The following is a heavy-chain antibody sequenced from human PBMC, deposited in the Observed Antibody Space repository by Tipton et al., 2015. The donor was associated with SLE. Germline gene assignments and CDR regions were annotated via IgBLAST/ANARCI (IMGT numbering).Heavy chain of an antibody. CDR3: AKPPERKAPLRADAFDM. CDR2: ITGGSSST. J-gene: IGHJ3*02. D-gene: IGHD1-14*01. CDR1: GFTFGTYA. Sequence: GSLRLSCAASGFTFGTYAMSWVRQAPGKGLEWVSGITGGSSSTYYADSVKGRFTISRDNSKNTLYLQMNSLRAEDTAVYYCAKPPERKAPLRADAFDMWGQGTMDTVSS. V-gene: IGHV3-23*01.